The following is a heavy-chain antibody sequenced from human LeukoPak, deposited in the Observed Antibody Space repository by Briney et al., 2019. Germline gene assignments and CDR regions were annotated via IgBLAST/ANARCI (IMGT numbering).Heavy chain of an antibody. CDR3: ARASGYCGGGSCYGVY. Sequence: PSETLSLTCTVSGGSIRNYYWNWVRQPPGKGPEWIGYTSDSGHTDYKPSLKSRVTISVDLCKNQFSLKLTSATAADTAVYYCARASGYCGGGSCYGVYWGQGTLVTVSS. CDR1: GGSIRNYY. D-gene: IGHD2-15*01. J-gene: IGHJ4*02. CDR2: TSDSGHT. V-gene: IGHV4-59*01.